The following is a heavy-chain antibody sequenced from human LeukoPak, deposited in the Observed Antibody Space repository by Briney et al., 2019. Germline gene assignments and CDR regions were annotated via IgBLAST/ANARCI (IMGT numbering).Heavy chain of an antibody. CDR1: GFTFSSYW. J-gene: IGHJ6*03. V-gene: IGHV3-74*01. CDR2: INGDGSST. CDR3: ARELYYYYMGV. Sequence: GGSLRLSCAASGFTFSSYWMHWVRHTPGKGPVWVSRINGDGSSTNYADSVKGRFTISRDNAQNTLYLQMNSLRAEDTAVYYCARELYYYYMGVWGKGTTVTASS.